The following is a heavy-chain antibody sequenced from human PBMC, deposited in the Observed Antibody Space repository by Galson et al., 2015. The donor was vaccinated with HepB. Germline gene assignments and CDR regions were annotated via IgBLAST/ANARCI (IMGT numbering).Heavy chain of an antibody. V-gene: IGHV4-59*08. CDR2: IYYSGTT. J-gene: IGHJ4*02. D-gene: IGHD5-18*01. CDR3: ARQALGYNFGSIDY. CDR1: GGSISSYY. Sequence: ETLSLTCTVSGGSISSYYWTWIRQPPGRGLEWIGYIYYSGTTNYNPSLKSRVTISVDTSENQFSLNLSSVTAADTAVYYCARQALGYNFGSIDYWGQGTLVTVSS.